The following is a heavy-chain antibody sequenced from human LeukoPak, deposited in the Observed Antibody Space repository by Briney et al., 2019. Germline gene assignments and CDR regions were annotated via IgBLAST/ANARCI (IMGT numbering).Heavy chain of an antibody. CDR2: ISSSSDPI. D-gene: IGHD5-24*01. CDR1: GFTFSPYS. J-gene: IGHJ4*02. Sequence: GGSLRLSCAASGFTFSPYSMNWVRQAPGKGLEWVSYISSSSDPIYYADSVKGRFTISRDNAKNSLYLQMNSLRAEDTAIYYCTRVGYIDEGIDYWGQGTLVTVSS. V-gene: IGHV3-48*04. CDR3: TRVGYIDEGIDY.